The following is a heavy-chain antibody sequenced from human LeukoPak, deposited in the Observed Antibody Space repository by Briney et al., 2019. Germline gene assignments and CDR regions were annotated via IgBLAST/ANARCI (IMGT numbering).Heavy chain of an antibody. CDR2: INWNGGSI. J-gene: IGHJ4*02. V-gene: IGHV3-20*04. CDR3: ARVGIYGDYNRYFDY. D-gene: IGHD4-17*01. CDR1: GFTFDDYG. Sequence: GGSLRLSCAASGFTFDDYGMSWVRQAPGKGLEWVSGINWNGGSIGYVDSVKGRFTISRDNAKNSLYLQMNSLRAEDTALYYCARVGIYGDYNRYFDYWGQGILVTVSS.